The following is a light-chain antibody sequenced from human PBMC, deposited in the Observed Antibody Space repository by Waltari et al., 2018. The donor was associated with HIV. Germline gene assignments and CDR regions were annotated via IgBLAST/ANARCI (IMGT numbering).Light chain of an antibody. CDR1: QDVNRY. CDR3: QQLYRYPLT. V-gene: IGKV1-9*01. Sequence: DIQLTQSPSFLSASVGDRVTITCRASQDVNRYLAWYQQEPRKAPNLLISAASTLLSGVPSRFSGSGSGTEFTLTISSLQPEDFATYYCQQLYRYPLTFGPGTTVDI. J-gene: IGKJ3*01. CDR2: AAS.